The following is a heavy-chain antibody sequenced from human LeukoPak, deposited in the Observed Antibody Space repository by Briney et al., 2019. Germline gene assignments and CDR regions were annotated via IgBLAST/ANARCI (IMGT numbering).Heavy chain of an antibody. V-gene: IGHV1-2*02. J-gene: IGHJ5*02. CDR2: INPNSGGT. Sequence: ASVKVSCKASGYTFTGYYMHWVRQAPGQGLEWMGWINPNSGGTNYAQKFQGSVTMTRDTSISTAYMELSRLRSDDTAVYYCASLWSMVTGTPGPNWFDPWGQGTLVTVSS. CDR3: ASLWSMVTGTPGPNWFDP. CDR1: GYTFTGYY. D-gene: IGHD1-20*01.